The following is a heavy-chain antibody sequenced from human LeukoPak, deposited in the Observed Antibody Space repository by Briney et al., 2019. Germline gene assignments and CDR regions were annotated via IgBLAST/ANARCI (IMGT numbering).Heavy chain of an antibody. CDR1: GFTFSSYS. J-gene: IGHJ6*03. CDR3: ARVLSSSSYYYYYMDV. V-gene: IGHV3-21*01. CDR2: ISSCSSYI. Sequence: GGSLRLSCAASGFTFSSYSMNWVRQAPGKGLEWVSSISSCSSYIYYADSVKGRFTISRDNAKNSLYLQMNSLRAEDTAVYYCARVLSSSSYYYYYMDVWGKGTTVTVSS. D-gene: IGHD6-6*01.